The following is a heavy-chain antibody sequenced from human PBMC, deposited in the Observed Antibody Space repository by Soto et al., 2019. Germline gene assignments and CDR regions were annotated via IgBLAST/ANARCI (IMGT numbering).Heavy chain of an antibody. CDR1: GGTFSSYA. CDR3: ARDSGTGEGLAYYYYGMDV. J-gene: IGHJ6*02. V-gene: IGHV1-69*13. CDR2: IIPIFGTA. D-gene: IGHD7-27*01. Sequence: SVKVSCKASGGTFSSYAISWVRQAPGQGLEWMGGIIPIFGTANYAQKFQGRVTITADESTSTAYMELSSLRSEDTAVYYCARDSGTGEGLAYYYYGMDVWGQGTTVTVSS.